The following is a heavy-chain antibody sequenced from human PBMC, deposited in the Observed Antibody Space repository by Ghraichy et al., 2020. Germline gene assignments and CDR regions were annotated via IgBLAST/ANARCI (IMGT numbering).Heavy chain of an antibody. CDR1: GDSISTYY. V-gene: IGHV4-59*08. Sequence: SETLSLTCTVSGDSISTYYWSWIRQPPGKGLEWIVYIYYTGSTDYNPSLKSRLTISVDTSKNQFSLNLSSVTAADTAVYYCARLYSRSFLYWYFDLWGRGTLVTVSS. J-gene: IGHJ2*01. D-gene: IGHD6-13*01. CDR2: IYYTGST. CDR3: ARLYSRSFLYWYFDL.